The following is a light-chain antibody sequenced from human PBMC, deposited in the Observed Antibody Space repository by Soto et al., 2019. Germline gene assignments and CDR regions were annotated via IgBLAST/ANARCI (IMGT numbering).Light chain of an antibody. CDR2: GAS. CDR3: QQYKNGWT. CDR1: QSVSSN. Sequence: EIVMTQSPATLSVSPGERATLSCRASQSVSSNLAWYQQKPGQAPRLLIYGASTRATGIPANFSGGGSGTEFTLTISSLQSEDFAIYYCQQYKNGWTFGQGTKVEIK. V-gene: IGKV3-15*01. J-gene: IGKJ1*01.